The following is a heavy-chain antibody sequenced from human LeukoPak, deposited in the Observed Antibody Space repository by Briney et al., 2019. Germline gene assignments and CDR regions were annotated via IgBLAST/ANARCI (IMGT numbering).Heavy chain of an antibody. Sequence: SETLSLTCTFSGGSISSSSYYWGWIRQPPGKGLEWIGSIYYSGSTYYNPSLKSRVTISVDTSKNQFSLKLSSVTAADTAVYYCARGNYEYVWGGIDYWGQGTLVTVSS. CDR1: GGSISSSSYY. J-gene: IGHJ4*02. D-gene: IGHD3-16*01. V-gene: IGHV4-39*01. CDR2: IYYSGST. CDR3: ARGNYEYVWGGIDY.